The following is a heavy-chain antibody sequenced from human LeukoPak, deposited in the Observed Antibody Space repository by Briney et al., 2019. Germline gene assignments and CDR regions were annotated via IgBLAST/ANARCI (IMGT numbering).Heavy chain of an antibody. J-gene: IGHJ6*02. CDR2: INTDGSVT. CDR3: ARAEVFSYYGMDV. CDR1: GTTVSTFC. Sequence: GGSLRLSCAASGTTVSTFCMHWVRQAPGEGLVWVSRINTDGSVTNYADSVEGRFTISRDNAKNMLYLQMNDLRAEDTAVYYCARAEVFSYYGMDVWGQGTTVTVSS. V-gene: IGHV3-74*01.